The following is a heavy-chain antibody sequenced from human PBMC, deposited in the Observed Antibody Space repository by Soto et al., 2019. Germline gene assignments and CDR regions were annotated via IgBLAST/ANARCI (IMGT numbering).Heavy chain of an antibody. CDR2: IYPGDSDT. CDR1: GYSFTSYW. Sequence: PGESLKISCKGSGYSFTSYWIGWVRQMPGKGLEWMGIIYPGDSDTRYSPSFQGQVTISADKSISTAYLQWSSLKASDTAMYYCASFSCTNGVCYSGFDYWGQGTLVTVS. CDR3: ASFSCTNGVCYSGFDY. D-gene: IGHD2-8*01. J-gene: IGHJ4*02. V-gene: IGHV5-51*01.